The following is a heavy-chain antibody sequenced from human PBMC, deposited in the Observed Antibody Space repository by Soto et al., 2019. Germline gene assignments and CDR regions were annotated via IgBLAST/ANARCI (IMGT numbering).Heavy chain of an antibody. CDR2: MNPDGSAI. V-gene: IGHV3-74*01. Sequence: EVQLVESGGGLVQPGGSLRLSCVVSGFTFSSSWMHWVRQGPGKGLVWVSRMNPDGSAINYADSVKGRFTTSSDNAKNILYLQMNSQRAEDTARYYCLTGWSEYWCQGSLVTVSS. CDR3: LTGWSEY. CDR1: GFTFSSSW. J-gene: IGHJ4*02. D-gene: IGHD2-15*01.